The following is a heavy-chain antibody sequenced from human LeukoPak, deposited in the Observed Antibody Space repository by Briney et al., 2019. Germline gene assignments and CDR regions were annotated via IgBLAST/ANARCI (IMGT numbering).Heavy chain of an antibody. D-gene: IGHD4-4*01. CDR1: GGSISSYY. CDR3: AREGHYSDYYYGMDV. J-gene: IGHJ6*02. CDR2: IYYSGST. V-gene: IGHV4-59*01. Sequence: SETLSLTCTVSGGSISSYYWSWIRQPPGKGLEWIGYIYYSGSTNYNPSLKSRVTISVDTSKNQFSLKLSSVTAADMAVYYCAREGHYSDYYYGMDVWGQGTTVTVSS.